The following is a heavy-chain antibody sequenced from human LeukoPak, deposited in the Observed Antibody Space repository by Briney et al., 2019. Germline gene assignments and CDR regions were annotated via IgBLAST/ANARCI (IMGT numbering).Heavy chain of an antibody. CDR3: ARDRGSYFNYFDY. V-gene: IGHV3-21*01. CDR2: ISSSSSYI. D-gene: IGHD1-26*01. CDR1: GLTFSSYS. J-gene: IGHJ4*02. Sequence: GGSLRLSCAASGLTFSSYSMNWVRQAPGKGLEWVSSISSSSSYIYYADSVKGRFTISRDNAKSSLYPQMNSLRAEDTAVYYCARDRGSYFNYFDYWGQGTLVTVSS.